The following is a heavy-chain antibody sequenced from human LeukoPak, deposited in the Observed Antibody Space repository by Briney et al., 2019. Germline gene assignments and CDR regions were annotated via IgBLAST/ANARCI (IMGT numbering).Heavy chain of an antibody. CDR1: GGTFSSYA. J-gene: IGHJ5*02. D-gene: IGHD2-2*01. CDR2: IIPIFGTA. CDR3: AAKDIVEVPAAMRGYWFDP. V-gene: IGHV1-69*13. Sequence: ASVKVSCKASGGTFSSYAISWVRQAPGQGLEWIGGIIPIFGTANYAQKFQGRVTITADESTSTAYMELSSLRSEDTAVYYCAAKDIVEVPAAMRGYWFDPWGQGTLVTVSS.